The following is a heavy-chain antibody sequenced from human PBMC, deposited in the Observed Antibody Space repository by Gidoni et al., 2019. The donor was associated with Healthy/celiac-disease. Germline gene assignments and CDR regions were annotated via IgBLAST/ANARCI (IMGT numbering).Heavy chain of an antibody. CDR2: IYYSGST. V-gene: IGHV4-39*01. J-gene: IGHJ4*02. CDR1: GGSISSSSYY. Sequence: QLQLQESGPGLVKPSETLSLTCTVSGGSISSSSYYWGWIRQPPGKGLEWIGSIYYSGSTYYNPSLKSRVTISVDTSKNQFSLKLSSVTAADTAVYYCASSGWYFELYYFDYWGQGTLVTVSS. CDR3: ASSGWYFELYYFDY. D-gene: IGHD6-19*01.